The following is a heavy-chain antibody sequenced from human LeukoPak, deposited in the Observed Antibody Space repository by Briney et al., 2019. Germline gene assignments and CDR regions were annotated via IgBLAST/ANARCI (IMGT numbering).Heavy chain of an antibody. V-gene: IGHV3-9*03. CDR2: ISWNSGSI. Sequence: GRSLRLSCAASGFTFDDYAMHWVRQAPGKGLEWVSGISWNSGSIGYADSVKGRFTISRDNAKNSLYLQMNSLRAEDMALYYCAKDTRAKYPHYYFDYWGQGTLVTVSS. D-gene: IGHD2-2*01. CDR1: GFTFDDYA. CDR3: AKDTRAKYPHYYFDY. J-gene: IGHJ4*02.